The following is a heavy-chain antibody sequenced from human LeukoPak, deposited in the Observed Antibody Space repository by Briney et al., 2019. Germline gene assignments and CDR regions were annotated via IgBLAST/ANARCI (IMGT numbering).Heavy chain of an antibody. CDR3: ARAGGGDLDY. CDR1: GFTFSSYT. CDR2: ISSSSSYI. V-gene: IGHV3-21*01. Sequence: GGSLRLSCAASGFTFSSYTMNWVHQAPGKGLEWVSSISSSSSYIYYADSVKGRFTISRDNAKNSLYLQMNSLRAEDTAVYYCARAGGGDLDYWGQGTLVTVSS. D-gene: IGHD3-16*01. J-gene: IGHJ4*02.